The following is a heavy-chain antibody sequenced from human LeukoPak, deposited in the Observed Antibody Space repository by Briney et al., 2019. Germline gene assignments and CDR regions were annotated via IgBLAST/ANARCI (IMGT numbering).Heavy chain of an antibody. CDR2: IKTKTDGGTT. D-gene: IGHD1-26*01. V-gene: IGHV3-15*01. Sequence: GGSLRLSCAASGFTFSSAWMSWVRQAPGKGLEWVGRIKTKTDGGTTDYAAPVKGRFTISRDDSKDTLYLQMNSLTTEDTAVYYCITRPNPVGYWGRGTLVTVSS. CDR1: GFTFSSAW. J-gene: IGHJ4*02. CDR3: ITRPNPVGY.